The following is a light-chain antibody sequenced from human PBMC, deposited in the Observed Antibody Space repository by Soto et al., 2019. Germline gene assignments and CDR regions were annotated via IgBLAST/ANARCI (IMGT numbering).Light chain of an antibody. Sequence: IQMTQSPSSVSASVGDRVTMTCRASQGVGGWLAWYQQKPGKVPKLLIYATSSLHNGVPSRFSGSGSGTDFDLSISSLQPEDFATYYCQQTHSLPLSFGPGTKVDIK. V-gene: IGKV1-12*01. CDR1: QGVGGW. CDR2: ATS. J-gene: IGKJ3*01. CDR3: QQTHSLPLS.